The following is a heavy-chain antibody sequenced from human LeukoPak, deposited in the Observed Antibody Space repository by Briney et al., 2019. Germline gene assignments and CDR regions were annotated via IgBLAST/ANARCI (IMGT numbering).Heavy chain of an antibody. D-gene: IGHD3-10*01. J-gene: IGHJ4*02. Sequence: SETLSLTCTVSGGSISSSSYYWGWIRQPPGKGLEWIGSIYYSGSTYYNPSLKSRVTISVDTSKNQFSLKLSPVTAADTAVYYCARTIGGYGSGSYRTTYHQFDYWGQGTLVTVSS. V-gene: IGHV4-39*07. CDR1: GGSISSSSYY. CDR3: ARTIGGYGSGSYRTTYHQFDY. CDR2: IYYSGST.